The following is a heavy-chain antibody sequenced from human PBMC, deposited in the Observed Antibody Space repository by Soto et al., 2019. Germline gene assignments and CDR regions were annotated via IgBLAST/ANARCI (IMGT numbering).Heavy chain of an antibody. V-gene: IGHV1-2*02. Sequence: QVQLVQSGAEVRKPGASVKVSCKASGNPYTNSYMHWVRQAPGQGLEWMGWIHPNTGGTNYAQKFQGRVTMTRDTSVSTVYMELNRLTSDDTAIYFCASDFRTRGWFRQAGNFAMDVWGQGTTVTVS. J-gene: IGHJ6*02. D-gene: IGHD6-19*01. CDR2: IHPNTGGT. CDR3: ASDFRTRGWFRQAGNFAMDV. CDR1: GNPYTNSY.